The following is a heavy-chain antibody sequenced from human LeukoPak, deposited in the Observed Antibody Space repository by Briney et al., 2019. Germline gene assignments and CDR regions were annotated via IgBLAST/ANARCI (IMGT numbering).Heavy chain of an antibody. CDR2: ISSSGSTI. CDR1: GFTFGDYA. D-gene: IGHD3-22*01. V-gene: IGHV3-11*01. J-gene: IGHJ4*02. Sequence: GGSLRLSCTASGFTFGDYAMSWIRQAPGKGLEWVSYISSSGSTIYYADSVKGRFTISRDNAKNSLYLQMNSLRAEDTAVYYCASKGVGYYYDSSGLDYWGQGTLVTVSS. CDR3: ASKGVGYYYDSSGLDY.